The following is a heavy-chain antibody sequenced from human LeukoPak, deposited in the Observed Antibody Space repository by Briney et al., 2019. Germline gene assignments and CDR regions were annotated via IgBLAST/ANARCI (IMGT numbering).Heavy chain of an antibody. Sequence: ASVKVSCKASGYTFTGYYMHWVRQAPGQGLEWMGWINPNSGGTSYAQKFQGSVTMTRDTSISTAYMELSRLRSDDTAVYYCATIHYDILTGYSDPGYFQHWGQGTLVTVSS. CDR2: INPNSGGT. D-gene: IGHD3-9*01. J-gene: IGHJ1*01. V-gene: IGHV1-2*02. CDR3: ATIHYDILTGYSDPGYFQH. CDR1: GYTFTGYY.